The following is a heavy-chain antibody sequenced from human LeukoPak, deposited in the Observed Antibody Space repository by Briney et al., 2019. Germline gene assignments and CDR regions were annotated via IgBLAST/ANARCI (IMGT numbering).Heavy chain of an antibody. CDR2: IYYSGST. Sequence: SETLSLTCTVSGGSISSGGYYWSWIRQHPGKGLEWIGYIYYSGSTYYNPSLKSRVTISVDTSKNQFSLKPSSVTAADTAVYYCASLLRYFDWSFLDWGQGTLVTVSS. D-gene: IGHD3-9*01. CDR1: GGSISSGGYY. V-gene: IGHV4-31*03. J-gene: IGHJ4*02. CDR3: ASLLRYFDWSFLD.